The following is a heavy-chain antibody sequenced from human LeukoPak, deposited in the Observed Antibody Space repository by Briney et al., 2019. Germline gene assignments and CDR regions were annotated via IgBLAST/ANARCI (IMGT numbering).Heavy chain of an antibody. CDR2: ISYDGSNK. D-gene: IGHD6-13*01. Sequence: GGSLRLSCAASGFTFSSYAMHWVRQAPAKGLEWVAVISYDGSNKYYADSVKGRFTISRDYSKNTLYLQMNSLRAEDTAAYYCARSAAGAEYFQHWGQGTLVTVSS. J-gene: IGHJ1*01. CDR1: GFTFSSYA. V-gene: IGHV3-30-3*01. CDR3: ARSAAGAEYFQH.